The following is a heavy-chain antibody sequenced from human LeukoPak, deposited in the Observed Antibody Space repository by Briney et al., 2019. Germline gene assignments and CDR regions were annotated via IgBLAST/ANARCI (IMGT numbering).Heavy chain of an antibody. CDR1: GFTFSSYA. J-gene: IGHJ4*02. CDR3: ARATMIVGLDY. CDR2: ISYDGSNK. Sequence: PGGSLRLSCAASGFTFSSYAMHWVRQAPGKGLEWVAVISYDGSNKYYADSVKGRFTVSRDNSKNTLYLQMNSQRAEDTAVYYCARATMIVGLDYWGQGTLVTVSS. D-gene: IGHD3-22*01. V-gene: IGHV3-30-3*01.